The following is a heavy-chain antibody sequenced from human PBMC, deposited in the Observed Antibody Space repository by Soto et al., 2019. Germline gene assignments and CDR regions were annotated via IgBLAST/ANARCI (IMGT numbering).Heavy chain of an antibody. D-gene: IGHD5-12*01. V-gene: IGHV4-34*01. Sequence: LSLTCAVYGGSFSGYYWSWIRQPPGKGLEWIGEIDHSGSTNYNPSLKSRVTISVDTSKNQFSLKLSSVTAADTAVYYCARDGSGYKNWFDPWGQGTLVTVSS. J-gene: IGHJ5*02. CDR1: GGSFSGYY. CDR3: ARDGSGYKNWFDP. CDR2: IDHSGST.